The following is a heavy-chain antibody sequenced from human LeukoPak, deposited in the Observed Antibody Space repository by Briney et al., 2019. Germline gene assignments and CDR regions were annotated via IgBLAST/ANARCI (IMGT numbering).Heavy chain of an antibody. J-gene: IGHJ4*02. V-gene: IGHV3-23*01. D-gene: IGHD2-21*02. CDR2: ISGSGGST. CDR1: GFTFSSYA. CDR3: AKDSIGTVTALLDY. Sequence: GGSLRLSCAASGFTFSSYAMSWVRQAPGKGLEWVSAISGSGGSTYYADSVKGRFTISRDNSKNTLYLQMYSLRAEDTAVYYCAKDSIGTVTALLDYWGQGTLVTVSS.